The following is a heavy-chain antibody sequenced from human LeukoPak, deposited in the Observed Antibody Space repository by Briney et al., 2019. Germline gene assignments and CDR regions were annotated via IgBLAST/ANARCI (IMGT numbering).Heavy chain of an antibody. CDR1: AFTFSTYA. CDR3: ARESTDDYENDY. D-gene: IGHD4-17*01. Sequence: GGSLRLSCAASAFTFSTYAMSWVRQAPGKGLEWLTNIYQDGNMKHYVDSVRGRFTISRDNAENSLYLQMNSLRVEDTAVYYCARESTDDYENDYWGQGTLVTVSS. V-gene: IGHV3-7*01. J-gene: IGHJ4*02. CDR2: IYQDGNMK.